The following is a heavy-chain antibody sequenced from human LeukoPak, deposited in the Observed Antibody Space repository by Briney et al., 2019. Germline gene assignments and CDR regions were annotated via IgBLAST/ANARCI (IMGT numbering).Heavy chain of an antibody. CDR1: GGTLSSYA. D-gene: IGHD3-22*01. CDR3: ARTYYYDSSGYYSHWYFDL. V-gene: IGHV1-69*13. Sequence: SVKVSCKSSGGTLSSYAISWVRQAPGQELEWMGGIIPIFGTANYAQKFQGRVTSTSDESTRTAYMELSSLRSEDTAVYYCARTYYYDSSGYYSHWYFDLWGRGTLVTVSS. J-gene: IGHJ2*01. CDR2: IIPIFGTA.